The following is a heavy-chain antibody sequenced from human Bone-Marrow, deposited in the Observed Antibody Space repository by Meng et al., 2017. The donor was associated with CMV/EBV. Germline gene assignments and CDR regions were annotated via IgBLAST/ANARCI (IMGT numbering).Heavy chain of an antibody. J-gene: IGHJ3*02. CDR2: INSDGSST. CDR1: GFTFSSSA. D-gene: IGHD1-26*01. CDR3: ARAIVGATLDAFDI. V-gene: IGHV3-74*01. Sequence: GGSLRLSCAVSGFTFSSSAIHWVRQAPGKGLVWVSRINSDGSSTSYADSVKGRFTISRDNAKNTLYLQMNSLRAEDTAVYYCARAIVGATLDAFDIWGQGTMVTVSS.